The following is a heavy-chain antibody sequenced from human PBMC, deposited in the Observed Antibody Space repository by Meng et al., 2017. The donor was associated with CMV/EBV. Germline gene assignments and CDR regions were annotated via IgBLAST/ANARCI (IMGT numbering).Heavy chain of an antibody. V-gene: IGHV4-30-4*08. CDR3: ARAAPDYYDSSGPPDY. D-gene: IGHD3-22*01. CDR1: GGSIRSGDYY. CDR2: IYYSGST. Sequence: LQSGPELVKPSQPLSLTCTVSGGSIRSGDYYWSWIRQPPGKGLEWIGYIYYSGSTYYNPSLKSRVTISVDTSKNQFSLKLSSVTAADTAVYYCARAAPDYYDSSGPPDYWGQGTLVTVSS. J-gene: IGHJ4*02.